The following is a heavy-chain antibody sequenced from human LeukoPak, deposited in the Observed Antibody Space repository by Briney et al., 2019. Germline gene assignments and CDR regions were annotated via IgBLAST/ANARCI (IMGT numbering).Heavy chain of an antibody. V-gene: IGHV3-66*01. Sequence: GGSLRLSCAASGFTVKGNFMSWVRQAPGKGLEWVSVLYSGGATYYADSVKGRFIISRDNSKNTVSLQMNDLRTEGTAFYYCTRDSANYHFAYWGQGALVTVSS. D-gene: IGHD4/OR15-4a*01. J-gene: IGHJ4*02. CDR2: LYSGGAT. CDR1: GFTVKGNF. CDR3: TRDSANYHFAY.